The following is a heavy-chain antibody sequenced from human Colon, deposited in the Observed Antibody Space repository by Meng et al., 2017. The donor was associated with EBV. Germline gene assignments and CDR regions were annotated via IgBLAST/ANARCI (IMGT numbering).Heavy chain of an antibody. D-gene: IGHD1-26*01. V-gene: IGHV1-18*01. CDR1: CYTFTNNG. Sequence: AQPVQAGGEVKKPGTQVKVSCKASCYTFTNNGITWVRQAPGQGLEWMGWINAYNGDTNYAQTLQGRVTMTTDTSTSTAYMELRSLRSDDTAVYYCARVEVGITSGDYWGQGTLVTVSS. J-gene: IGHJ4*02. CDR3: ARVEVGITSGDY. CDR2: INAYNGDT.